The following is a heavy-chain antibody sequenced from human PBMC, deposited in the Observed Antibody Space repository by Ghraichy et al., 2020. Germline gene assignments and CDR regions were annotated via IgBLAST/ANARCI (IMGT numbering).Heavy chain of an antibody. J-gene: IGHJ5*02. V-gene: IGHV4-59*01. CDR1: GDSITTNY. CDR2: VFHSGLS. CDR3: ARIPIVGVTRRAFDQ. D-gene: IGHD1-26*01. Sequence: GSLRLSCTVSGDSITTNYWSWIRQPPGKGLEWIGHVFHSGLSNYNPSLKSRVTMSVDTSRNQITLILRSVTAADTAAYYCARIPIVGVTRRAFDQWGQGTLVTVSS.